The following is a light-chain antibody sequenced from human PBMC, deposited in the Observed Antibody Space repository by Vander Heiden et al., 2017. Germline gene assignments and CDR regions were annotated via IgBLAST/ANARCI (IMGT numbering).Light chain of an antibody. CDR3: QQLNSYPPCT. Sequence: DIQLTQSPSFLSASVGDRVTITCRASQGISSYLAWYQQNPGKAPKLLIYAASTLQSGVPSRFSGSGSGTEFTLTISSLQPEDFATYYCQQLNSYPPCTFGQGTKVEIK. CDR1: QGISSY. J-gene: IGKJ1*01. CDR2: AAS. V-gene: IGKV1-9*01.